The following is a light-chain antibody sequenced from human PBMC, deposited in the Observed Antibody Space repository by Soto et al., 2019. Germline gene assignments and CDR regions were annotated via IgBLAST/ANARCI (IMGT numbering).Light chain of an antibody. CDR1: SSDVGGYNY. J-gene: IGLJ3*02. Sequence: QSVLTQPASVSGSPGQSITLSCTGSSSDVGGYNYVSWYQQHPGTAPKLMIYKVNNRPSGVSNRFSGSKSGNTASLSISGLQAEDEADYYCSSYTSRSTWVFGGGTKVTVL. V-gene: IGLV2-14*01. CDR2: KVN. CDR3: SSYTSRSTWV.